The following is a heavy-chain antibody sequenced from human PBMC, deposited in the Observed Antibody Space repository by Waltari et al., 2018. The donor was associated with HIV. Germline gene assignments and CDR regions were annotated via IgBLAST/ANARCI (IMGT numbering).Heavy chain of an antibody. V-gene: IGHV1-69*01. CDR3: ARVTGTTPGDAFDI. CDR2: IIPIFGTA. J-gene: IGHJ3*02. D-gene: IGHD1-1*01. Sequence: QVQLVQSGAAVKKPGSSVKVSCKASEATFSSYAISWVRPAPGQGLEWMGGIIPIFGTANYAQKFQGRVTITADESTSTAYMELSSLRSEDTAVYYCARVTGTTPGDAFDIWGQGTMVTVSS. CDR1: EATFSSYA.